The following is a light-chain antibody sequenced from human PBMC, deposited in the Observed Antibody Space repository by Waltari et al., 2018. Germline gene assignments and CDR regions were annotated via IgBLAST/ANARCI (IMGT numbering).Light chain of an antibody. CDR2: AAS. CDR3: QQYNSYWT. CDR1: QSISSY. V-gene: IGKV1-39*01. J-gene: IGKJ1*01. Sequence: DIQMTQSPSSLSASVGDRVTITCRASQSISSYLNWYHQKPGKAPKLLIYAASSLQSGVPSRFSGSGSGTDFTLTISSLQPDDFATYYCQQYNSYWTFGQGTKVEIK.